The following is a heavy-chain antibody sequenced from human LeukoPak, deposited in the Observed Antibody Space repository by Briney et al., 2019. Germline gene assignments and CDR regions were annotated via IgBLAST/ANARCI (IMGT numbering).Heavy chain of an antibody. CDR1: GFTFSSYW. D-gene: IGHD2-21*02. V-gene: IGHV3-7*03. Sequence: GGSLRLSCAASGFTFSSYWMSWVRQAPGKGLEWVANIKKDGSEKYYVDSVKGRFTISRDNAKNSLYLQMNSLRAEDTALYYCARVPYCGGDCYSSFIDYWGQGTLVTVSS. CDR3: ARVPYCGGDCYSSFIDY. CDR2: IKKDGSEK. J-gene: IGHJ4*02.